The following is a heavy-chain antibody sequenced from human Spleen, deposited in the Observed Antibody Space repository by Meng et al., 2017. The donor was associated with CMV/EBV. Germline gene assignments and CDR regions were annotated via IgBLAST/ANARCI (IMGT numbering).Heavy chain of an antibody. CDR2: IWYDGSNK. CDR3: ARGYDYLWGSYRPLDY. CDR1: GFTFSTYG. V-gene: IGHV3-33*01. J-gene: IGHJ4*02. Sequence: GESLKISCAASGFTFSTYGMHWVRQAPGKGLEWVAVIWYDGSNKYYADSVKGRFTISRDNSKNTLYLQMGTLRPEDTAVYYCARGYDYLWGSYRPLDYWGQGTLVTVSS. D-gene: IGHD3-16*02.